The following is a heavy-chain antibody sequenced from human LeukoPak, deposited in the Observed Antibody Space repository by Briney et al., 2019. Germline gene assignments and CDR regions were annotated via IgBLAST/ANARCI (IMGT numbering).Heavy chain of an antibody. Sequence: GGFLRLSCVASGFDFNTFGMHWVRQAPDTGLEWVAVISWDGSGKYYADSVKGRFTISRDNSKNTLYLQMDSLRSEDTGVYYCVRQAQEDYWGQGTLVTVSS. J-gene: IGHJ4*02. V-gene: IGHV3-30*03. CDR2: ISWDGSGK. CDR1: GFDFNTFG. CDR3: VRQAQEDY.